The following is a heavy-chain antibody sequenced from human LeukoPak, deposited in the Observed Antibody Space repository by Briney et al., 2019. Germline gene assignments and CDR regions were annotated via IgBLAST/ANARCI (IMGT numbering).Heavy chain of an antibody. CDR3: ARDHVRRYFDY. Sequence: GSLRLSCAASGFTFSSYSMNWVRQAPGKGLEWVSVIYSGGSTYYADSVKGRFTISRDNSKNTLYLQMNSLRAEDTAVYYCARDHVRRYFDYWGQGTLVTVSS. CDR2: IYSGGST. CDR1: GFTFSSYS. J-gene: IGHJ4*02. V-gene: IGHV3-66*01.